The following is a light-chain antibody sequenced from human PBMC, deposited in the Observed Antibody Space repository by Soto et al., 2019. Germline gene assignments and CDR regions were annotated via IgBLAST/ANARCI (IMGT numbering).Light chain of an antibody. CDR2: EVS. Sequence: QSVLTQPPSASGSPGQSVTISCTGTSSDVGGYNYVSWYQQHPDKAPTLIIYEVSKRPSGVPDRFSGSKSGNTASLTASGLQADDEADYYCSSYAGSARILFGGGTKLTVL. J-gene: IGLJ2*01. CDR1: SSDVGGYNY. CDR3: SSYAGSARIL. V-gene: IGLV2-8*01.